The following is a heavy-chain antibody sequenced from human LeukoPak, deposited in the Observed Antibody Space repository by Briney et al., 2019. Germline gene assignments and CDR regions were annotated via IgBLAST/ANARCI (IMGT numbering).Heavy chain of an antibody. J-gene: IGHJ4*02. D-gene: IGHD3-22*01. CDR2: IYYSGRT. V-gene: IGHV4-61*01. Sequence: PSETLSLTCTVSGGSVSSGSYYWSWIRQPPGKGLEWIGYIYYSGRTNYNPSLKSRVTISVDTSKNQFSLKLSSVTAADTAVYYCARGVQYDSSGYQIDYWGQGTLVTVSS. CDR3: ARGVQYDSSGYQIDY. CDR1: GGSVSSGSYY.